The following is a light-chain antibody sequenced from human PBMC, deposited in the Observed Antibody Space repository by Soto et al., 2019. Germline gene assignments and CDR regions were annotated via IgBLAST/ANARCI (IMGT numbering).Light chain of an antibody. CDR1: QGISSY. V-gene: IGKV3-15*01. J-gene: IGKJ1*01. CDR3: QQYNNWPRT. CDR2: GAS. Sequence: MTQSASLLSASRGYRFTISCLMSQGISSYLAWYQQKPGQAPRLLIYGASTRATGIPARFSGSGSGTEFTLTISSLQSEDFAVYYCQQYNNWPRTFGQGTKVDI.